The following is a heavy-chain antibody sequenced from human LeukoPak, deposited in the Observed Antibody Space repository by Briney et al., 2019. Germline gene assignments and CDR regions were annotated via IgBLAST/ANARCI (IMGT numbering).Heavy chain of an antibody. CDR1: GGSISSYY. V-gene: IGHV4-4*07. D-gene: IGHD3-22*01. CDR3: AREGGHRSSGYHFDY. J-gene: IGHJ4*02. CDR2: IHTSGST. Sequence: SETLSLTCTVSGGSISSYYWSWIRQPAGKGLEWIGRIHTSGSTNYNPSLKSRVTMSVDTSKNQFSLKLSSVTAADTAVYYCAREGGHRSSGYHFDYWGQGTLVTVSS.